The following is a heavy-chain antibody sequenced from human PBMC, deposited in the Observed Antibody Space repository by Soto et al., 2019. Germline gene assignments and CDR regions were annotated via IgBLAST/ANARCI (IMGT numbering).Heavy chain of an antibody. V-gene: IGHV1-18*01. CDR2: ISAYNGNT. J-gene: IGHJ6*02. Sequence: QVQLVQSGPEVKKPGPSVKVPCRPSGSTFTSFVTTWVRQAPGQGLEWMGWISAYNGNTNYAQKPQGRVTMTTDTSTSTAYMELRSLRSDDTAVYYCAREPRGMDVWGQGTTVTVSS. CDR3: AREPRGMDV. CDR1: GSTFTSFV.